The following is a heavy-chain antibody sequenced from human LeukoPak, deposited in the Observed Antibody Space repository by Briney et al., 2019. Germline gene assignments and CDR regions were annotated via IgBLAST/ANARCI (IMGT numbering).Heavy chain of an antibody. CDR2: ISYDGSNK. V-gene: IGHV3-30-3*01. CDR1: GFTFSSYA. CDR3: AREPEGKRGFDY. J-gene: IGHJ4*02. Sequence: GGSLRLSCAASGFTFSSYAMHWVRQAPGKGLEWVAVISYDGSNKYYADSVKGRFTISGDNSKNTLYLQMNSLRAEDTAVYYCAREPEGKRGFDYWGQGTLVTVSS. D-gene: IGHD3-10*01.